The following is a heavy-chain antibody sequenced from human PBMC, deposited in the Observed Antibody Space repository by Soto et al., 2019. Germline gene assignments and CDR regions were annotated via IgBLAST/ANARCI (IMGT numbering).Heavy chain of an antibody. D-gene: IGHD5-12*01. CDR3: ARDPGPGIVATTAYIDY. Sequence: PSQTLSLTCAISGDSVSSNSAAWNWIRQSPSRGLEWLGRTYYRSKWYNDYAVSVKSRITINPDTSKNQFSLQLNSVTPEDTAVFYCARDPGPGIVATTAYIDYWGQGTLVTVSS. CDR2: TYYRSKWYN. CDR1: GDSVSSNSAA. V-gene: IGHV6-1*01. J-gene: IGHJ4*02.